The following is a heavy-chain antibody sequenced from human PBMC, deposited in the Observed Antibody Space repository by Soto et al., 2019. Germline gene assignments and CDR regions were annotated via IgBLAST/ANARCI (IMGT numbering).Heavy chain of an antibody. D-gene: IGHD1-1*01. J-gene: IGHJ6*02. Sequence: SGTLSLTCTVSRGSISSSDCSCIRLPPRKEMEWIGYIYYSGSTNYNPSLKSRVTISVDTSKNQFSLQLRSVTAAATAVYYCASDWNGEGDNNYGREVWDQGTTGTVAS. V-gene: IGHV4-59*08. CDR2: IYYSGST. CDR3: ASDWNGEGDNNYGREV. CDR1: RGSISSSD.